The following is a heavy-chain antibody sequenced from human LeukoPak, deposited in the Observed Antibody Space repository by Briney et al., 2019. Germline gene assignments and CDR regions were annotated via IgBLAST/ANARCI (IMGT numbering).Heavy chain of an antibody. D-gene: IGHD3-10*01. V-gene: IGHV3-23*01. CDR1: GFTFSSYA. Sequence: GGSLRLSCAASGFTFSSYAMSWVRQAPGKGLEWVSAISDSGGSTYYADSVKDRFTISRDNSKHTLSLQMNSLRAEDTAVYYCVRGGPYYFDYWGQGTLVTVSS. J-gene: IGHJ4*02. CDR3: VRGGPYYFDY. CDR2: ISDSGGST.